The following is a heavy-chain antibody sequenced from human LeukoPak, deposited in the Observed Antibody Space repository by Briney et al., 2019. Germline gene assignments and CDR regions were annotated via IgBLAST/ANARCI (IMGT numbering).Heavy chain of an antibody. CDR1: GYTFTNYD. CDR3: ARGWGGIAAAGTSGSVNY. Sequence: ASVKVSCKASGYTFTNYDINWVRQATGQGLEWMGWMNPNSGNTGYAQKFQGRVTMTRNTSISTAYMELSSLRSEDTAVYYCARGWGGIAAAGTSGSVNYWGQGTLVTVSS. CDR2: MNPNSGNT. V-gene: IGHV1-8*01. D-gene: IGHD6-13*01. J-gene: IGHJ4*02.